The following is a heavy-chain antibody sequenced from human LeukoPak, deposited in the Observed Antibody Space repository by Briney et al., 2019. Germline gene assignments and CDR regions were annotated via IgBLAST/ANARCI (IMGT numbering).Heavy chain of an antibody. V-gene: IGHV3-74*01. D-gene: IGHD4-23*01. J-gene: IGHJ4*02. Sequence: PGGSLRLSCVASGFPFSSYWMNWVRQAPGKGLVWVSRIASDGSSTTYADSVKGRFSISRDNAKNTLYLQMNSLRVEDTAVYYCARGRPHGNDYWGQGTLATVSS. CDR2: IASDGSST. CDR3: ARGRPHGNDY. CDR1: GFPFSSYW.